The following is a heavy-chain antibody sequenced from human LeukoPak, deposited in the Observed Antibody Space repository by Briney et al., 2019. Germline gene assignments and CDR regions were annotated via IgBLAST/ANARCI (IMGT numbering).Heavy chain of an antibody. J-gene: IGHJ4*02. D-gene: IGHD3-9*01. V-gene: IGHV3-30-3*01. CDR2: ISYDGSNK. Sequence: GGSLRLSCAASGFTFSSYVMHWVRQAPGKGLEWVAAISYDGSNKYYADSVKGRFTISRDNSKNTLYLQMNSLRAEDTAVYYCARVGDDILTGYFDYWGQGTLVTVSS. CDR3: ARVGDDILTGYFDY. CDR1: GFTFSSYV.